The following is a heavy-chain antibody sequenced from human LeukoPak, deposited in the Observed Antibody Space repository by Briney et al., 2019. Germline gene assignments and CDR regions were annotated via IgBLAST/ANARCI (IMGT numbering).Heavy chain of an antibody. CDR1: GFTFDDYA. V-gene: IGHV3-9*01. J-gene: IGHJ4*02. CDR3: AKDIGAVAGTLWD. CDR2: ISWNSGSI. D-gene: IGHD6-19*01. Sequence: PGGSLRLSCAAPGFTFDDYAMHWVRQAPGKGLEWVSGISWNSGSIGYADSVKGRFTISRDNAKNSLYLQMNSLRAEDTALYYCAKDIGAVAGTLWDWGQGTLVTVSS.